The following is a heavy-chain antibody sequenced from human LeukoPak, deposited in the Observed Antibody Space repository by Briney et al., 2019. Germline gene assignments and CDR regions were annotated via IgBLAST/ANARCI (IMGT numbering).Heavy chain of an antibody. CDR2: IYYSGST. J-gene: IGHJ4*02. D-gene: IGHD3-10*01. CDR1: GGSISSYY. V-gene: IGHV4-59*01. CDR3: AREVRGSPSFVARGSYFDY. Sequence: PSETLSLTCTVSGGSISSYYWSWIRQPPGKGLEWIGYIYYSGSTNYNPSLKSRVTISVDTSKNQFSLKLSSVTAADTAVYYCAREVRGSPSFVARGSYFDYWGQGTLVTVSS.